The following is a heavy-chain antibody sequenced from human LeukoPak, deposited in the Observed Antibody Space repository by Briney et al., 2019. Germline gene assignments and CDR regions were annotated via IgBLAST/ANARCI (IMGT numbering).Heavy chain of an antibody. D-gene: IGHD6-13*01. CDR3: ARAMARIAPAGTNWFDP. CDR1: GYTSTSYD. V-gene: IGHV1-8*01. Sequence: ASVTVSCKASGYTSTSYDINWVRQATGQGLEWMGLMNPNSGNTGYAQKFQGRVTMTRNTSISTAYMELSSLRSEDTAVYYCARAMARIAPAGTNWFDPWGQGTLVTVSS. CDR2: MNPNSGNT. J-gene: IGHJ5*02.